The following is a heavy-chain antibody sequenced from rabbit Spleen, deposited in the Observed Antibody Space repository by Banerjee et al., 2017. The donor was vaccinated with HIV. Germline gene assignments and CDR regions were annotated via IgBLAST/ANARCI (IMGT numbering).Heavy chain of an antibody. CDR2: IVPIFGVT. V-gene: IGHV1S7*01. Sequence: QLVESGGGLVQPGGSLKLSCKASRFDFSTYSMSWVRQAPGKGLEWIGYIVPIFGVTYYANWVNGRFTISSHNAQNTLYLQLNSLTAADTATYFCARDLDAVIGWNFGWWGQGTLVTVS. J-gene: IGHJ3*01. CDR3: ARDLDAVIGWNFGW. CDR1: RFDFSTYS. D-gene: IGHD4-1*01.